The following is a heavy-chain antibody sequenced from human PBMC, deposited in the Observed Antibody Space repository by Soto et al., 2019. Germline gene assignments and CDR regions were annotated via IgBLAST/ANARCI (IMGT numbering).Heavy chain of an antibody. V-gene: IGHV3-33*01. D-gene: IGHD6-13*01. CDR1: GFTFSSYG. J-gene: IGHJ6*02. CDR3: ARDIAAAGTSYYYYGMDV. Sequence: QVQLVESGGGVVQPGRSLRLSCAASGFTFSSYGMHWVRQAPGNGLEWVAVIWYDGSNKYYADSVKGRFTISRDNSKNTLYLQMNSLRAEDTAVYYCARDIAAAGTSYYYYGMDVWGQGTTVTVSS. CDR2: IWYDGSNK.